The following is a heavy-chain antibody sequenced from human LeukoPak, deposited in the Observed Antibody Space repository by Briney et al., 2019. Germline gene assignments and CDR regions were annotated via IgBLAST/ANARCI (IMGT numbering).Heavy chain of an antibody. CDR2: IYHSGST. CDR3: ARGGSSVWFDP. Sequence: PSETLSLTSAVSGGSISSGGYSWRWIRQPPGKGLGWIGYIYHSGSTYYNPSLKSRVTISVDRSKNQFSLKLSSVTAADTAVYYCARGGSSVWFDPWGQGTLVTVSS. J-gene: IGHJ5*02. D-gene: IGHD6-6*01. V-gene: IGHV4-30-2*01. CDR1: GGSISSGGYS.